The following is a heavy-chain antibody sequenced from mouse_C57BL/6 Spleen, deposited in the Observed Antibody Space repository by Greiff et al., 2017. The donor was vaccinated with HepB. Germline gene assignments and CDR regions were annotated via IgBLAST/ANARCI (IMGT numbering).Heavy chain of an antibody. Sequence: QVQLQQPGAELVRPGTSVKLSCKASGYAFTSYWMHWVKQRPGQGLEWIGVIDPSDSYTNYNQKFKGKATLTVDTSSSTAYMQLSSLTSEDSAVYYCAYDYEDYWGQGTTLTVSS. CDR1: GYAFTSYW. CDR3: AYDYEDY. D-gene: IGHD2-4*01. J-gene: IGHJ2*01. V-gene: IGHV1-59*01. CDR2: IDPSDSYT.